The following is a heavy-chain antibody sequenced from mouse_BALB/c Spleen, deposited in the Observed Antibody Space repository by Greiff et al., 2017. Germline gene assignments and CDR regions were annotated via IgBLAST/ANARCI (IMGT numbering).Heavy chain of an antibody. CDR3: ARWGYYYGSSYVWYFDV. D-gene: IGHD1-1*01. J-gene: IGHJ1*01. Sequence: QVQLKQSGAELVRPGSSVKISCKASGYAFSSYWMNWVKQRPGQGLEWIGQIYPGDGDTNYNGKFKGKATLTADKSSSTAYMQLSSLTSEDSAVYFCARWGYYYGSSYVWYFDVWGAGTTVTVSS. CDR2: IYPGDGDT. CDR1: GYAFSSYW. V-gene: IGHV1-80*01.